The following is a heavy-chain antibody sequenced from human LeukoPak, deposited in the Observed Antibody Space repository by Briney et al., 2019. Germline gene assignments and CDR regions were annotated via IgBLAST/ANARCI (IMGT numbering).Heavy chain of an antibody. D-gene: IGHD7-27*01. CDR3: TKTGGPWD. CDR2: IFREGTT. V-gene: IGHV3-66*01. J-gene: IGHJ4*02. Sequence: SGGSLRLSCAASGFTVITSYMSWVRQAPGKGLEWVSVIFREGTTYYADSVKGRFTISRDNSKNTLYLQMNTLRAEDTAMYYCTKTGGPWDWGQGTLVTVSS. CDR1: GFTVITSY.